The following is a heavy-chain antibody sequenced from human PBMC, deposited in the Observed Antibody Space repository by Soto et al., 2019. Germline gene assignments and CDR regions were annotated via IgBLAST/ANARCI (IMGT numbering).Heavy chain of an antibody. V-gene: IGHV3-30-3*01. D-gene: IGHD3-10*01. CDR1: GFTFSSYA. Sequence: GGSLRLSCAASGFTFSSYAMHWVRQAPGKGLEWVALISYDGNNIYYADSVKGRFTISRDNSKSTLFLQMNSLRAEDTAVYYCARHLGDYYYGSGSYWDYWGQGTLVTVSS. CDR3: ARHLGDYYYGSGSYWDY. CDR2: ISYDGNNI. J-gene: IGHJ4*02.